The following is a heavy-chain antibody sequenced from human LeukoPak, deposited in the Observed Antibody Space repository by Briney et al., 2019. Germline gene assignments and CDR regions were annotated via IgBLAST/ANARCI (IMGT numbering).Heavy chain of an antibody. Sequence: GRSLRLSCAASGFTFSRYAMHWVRQAPGKGLEWVAVISYDGSNKYYADSVKGRFTISRDNSKNTLYLQMNSLRAEDTAVYYCARDELSSTLFDYWGQGTLVTVSS. D-gene: IGHD6-13*01. J-gene: IGHJ4*02. CDR2: ISYDGSNK. CDR3: ARDELSSTLFDY. CDR1: GFTFSRYA. V-gene: IGHV3-30-3*01.